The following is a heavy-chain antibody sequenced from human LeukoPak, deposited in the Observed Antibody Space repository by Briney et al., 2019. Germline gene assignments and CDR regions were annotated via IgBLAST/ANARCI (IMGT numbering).Heavy chain of an antibody. Sequence: ASVKVSCKTSGYPFISFGIAWLRQAPGQGLEWLGWSSPYNGKTEYSQNLQGRVTMTTDPSTSTAYMEMRSLRSDDTAVYYCARDGGSGWVGSNQAAGYWGQGTLVTVSS. D-gene: IGHD6-19*01. CDR1: GYPFISFG. V-gene: IGHV1-18*01. CDR3: ARDGGSGWVGSNQAAGY. CDR2: SSPYNGKT. J-gene: IGHJ4*02.